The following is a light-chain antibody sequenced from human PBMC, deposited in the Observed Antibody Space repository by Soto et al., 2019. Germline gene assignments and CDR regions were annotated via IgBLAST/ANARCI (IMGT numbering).Light chain of an antibody. V-gene: IGKV3-11*01. CDR3: QQRSNWPPSWT. CDR2: DAS. CDR1: PSVSSY. J-gene: IGKJ1*01. Sequence: EIVLTQSPATLSLSPGERATLSCRASPSVSSYLAWYQQKPGQAPRLLIYDASNRATGIPARFSGSASGTDFTLTISNLEPEDFAVYYCQQRSNWPPSWTFGQGTKVEIK.